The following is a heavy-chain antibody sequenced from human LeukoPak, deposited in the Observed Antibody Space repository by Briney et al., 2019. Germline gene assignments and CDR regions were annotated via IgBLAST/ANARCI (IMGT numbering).Heavy chain of an antibody. J-gene: IGHJ4*02. D-gene: IGHD5-12*01. CDR2: IYYSGST. CDR1: GGSISSSSYY. Sequence: SQTLSLTCAVSGGSISSSSYYWGWIRQPPGKGLEWIGSIYYSGSTYYNPSLKSRVTISVDTSKNQFSLKLSSVTAADTAVYYCASSSGGYDYWGQGTLVTVSS. V-gene: IGHV4-39*01. CDR3: ASSSGGYDY.